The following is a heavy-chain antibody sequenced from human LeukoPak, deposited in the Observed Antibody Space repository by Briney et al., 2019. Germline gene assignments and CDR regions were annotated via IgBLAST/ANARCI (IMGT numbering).Heavy chain of an antibody. D-gene: IGHD4-17*01. CDR3: AVGPMTTVTTGFDY. CDR1: GYTLTGYY. J-gene: IGHJ4*02. Sequence: ASLRVSCKASGYTLTGYYMYWVRQAPGQGLEWMGWINPNSGGTNYAQKFQGRVTMTRDTSISTAYMELSRLRSDDTAVYYCAVGPMTTVTTGFDYWGQGTLVTVSS. V-gene: IGHV1-2*02. CDR2: INPNSGGT.